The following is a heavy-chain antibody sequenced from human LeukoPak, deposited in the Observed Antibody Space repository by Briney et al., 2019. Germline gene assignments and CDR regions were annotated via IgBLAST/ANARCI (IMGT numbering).Heavy chain of an antibody. Sequence: WDTLSLICTLSGRSISSYYWRWIRHPPGKGVGWLGYFYYWGNTIFNPSLKGPVPLPVETSKNHFSLKLSSVTGADTAVYYCARGRRQFMITFGGVSYNWFDPWGQGTLVTVSS. D-gene: IGHD3-16*01. V-gene: IGHV4-59*12. J-gene: IGHJ5*02. CDR2: FYYWGNT. CDR1: GRSISSYY. CDR3: ARGRRQFMITFGGVSYNWFDP.